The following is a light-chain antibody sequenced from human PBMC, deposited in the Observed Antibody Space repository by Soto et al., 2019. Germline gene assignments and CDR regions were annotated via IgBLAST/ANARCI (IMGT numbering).Light chain of an antibody. CDR3: QQYSTYPLT. CDR1: QNISSW. J-gene: IGKJ3*01. Sequence: DIQMTQSPSTVSASVRDRVTITCRASQNISSWLAWYQQKPGKAPNLLIYKASSLESGGPSRFSGSGSGAEFTLTSSSLQPDDYATYYCQQYSTYPLTFGPGTKVYVK. V-gene: IGKV1-5*03. CDR2: KAS.